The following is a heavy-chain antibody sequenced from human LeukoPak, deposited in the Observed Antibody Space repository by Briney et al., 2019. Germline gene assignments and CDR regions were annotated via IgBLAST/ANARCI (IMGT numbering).Heavy chain of an antibody. D-gene: IGHD2-8*01. CDR3: ARIPDIVLMVYAIDDYYYGMDV. V-gene: IGHV1-2*02. J-gene: IGHJ6*02. Sequence: ASVKVSCKASGYIFTSYYMHWVRQAPGQGLEWMGWINPNSGGTNYAQKFQGRVTMTRDTSISTAYMELSRLRSDDTAVYYCARIPDIVLMVYAIDDYYYGMDVWGQGTTVTVSS. CDR2: INPNSGGT. CDR1: GYIFTSYY.